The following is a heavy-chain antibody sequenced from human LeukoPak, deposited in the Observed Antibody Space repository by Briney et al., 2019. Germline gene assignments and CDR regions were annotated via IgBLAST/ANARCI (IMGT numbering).Heavy chain of an antibody. J-gene: IGHJ4*02. Sequence: GESLKISCKGSGYSFTSYWIGWVRQMPGKGLEWMGIIYPGDSDTRYSPSFQGQVTISADKSISTAYLQWSSLKASDTAMYYCARDVSDWNSHSHDDYWGQGTLVTVSS. CDR2: IYPGDSDT. CDR1: GYSFTSYW. CDR3: ARDVSDWNSHSHDDY. D-gene: IGHD1-7*01. V-gene: IGHV5-51*01.